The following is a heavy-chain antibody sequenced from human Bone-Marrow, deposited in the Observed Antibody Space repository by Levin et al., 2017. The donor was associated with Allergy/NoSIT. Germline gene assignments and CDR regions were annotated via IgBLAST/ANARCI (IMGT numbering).Heavy chain of an antibody. CDR3: ARVSRYSSFPRSGVKVNWFDP. V-gene: IGHV1-8*01. CDR2: MNPNSGNT. J-gene: IGHJ5*02. CDR1: GYTFTSYD. D-gene: IGHD3-9*01. Sequence: ASVKVSCKASGYTFTSYDINWVRQATGQGLEWMGWMNPNSGNTGYAQKFQGRVTMTRNTSISTAYMELSSLRSEDTAVYYCARVSRYSSFPRSGVKVNWFDPWGQGTLVTVSS.